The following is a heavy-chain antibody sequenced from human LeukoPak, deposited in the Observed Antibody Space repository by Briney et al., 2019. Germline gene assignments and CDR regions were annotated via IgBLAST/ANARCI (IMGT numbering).Heavy chain of an antibody. CDR3: ARQGPEDSSGYYYFDY. D-gene: IGHD3-22*01. CDR2: IYPGDSDT. CDR1: GYCFTSYW. J-gene: IGHJ4*02. V-gene: IGHV5-51*01. Sequence: GASLKISCKGSGYCFTSYWLGWVRQMPGKGLEWMGIIYPGDSDTRNSPSFQGKVTISADKSISTAYLQWNSLKASDTAMYYCARQGPEDSSGYYYFDYWGQGTLVTVSS.